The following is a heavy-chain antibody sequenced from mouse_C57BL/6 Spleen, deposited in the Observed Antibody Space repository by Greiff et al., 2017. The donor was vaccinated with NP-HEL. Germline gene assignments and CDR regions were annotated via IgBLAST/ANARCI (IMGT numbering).Heavy chain of an antibody. D-gene: IGHD1-1*01. CDR2: INPSTGGT. V-gene: IGHV1-42*01. Sequence: EVKLVESGPELVKPGASVKISCKASGYSFTGYYMNWVKQSPEKSLEWIGEINPSTGGTTYNQKFKAKATLTVDKSSSTAYMQLKSLTSEDSAVYYCARNYYGSMDYWGQGTSVTVSS. J-gene: IGHJ4*01. CDR1: GYSFTGYY. CDR3: ARNYYGSMDY.